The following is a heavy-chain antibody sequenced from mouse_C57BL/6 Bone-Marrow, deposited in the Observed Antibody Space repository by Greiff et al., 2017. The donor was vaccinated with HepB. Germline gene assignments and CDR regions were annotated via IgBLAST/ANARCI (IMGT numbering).Heavy chain of an antibody. D-gene: IGHD2-3*01. CDR1: GYSFTDYN. CDR2: INPNYGTT. CDR3: ARQGGYYPAWFAY. V-gene: IGHV1-39*01. Sequence: EVQLQQPGAELVKPGASVKLSCKASGYSFTDYNMNWVKQSNGKSLEWIGVINPNYGTTSYNQKFKGKATLTVDQSSSTAYMQLNSLTSEDSAVYYCARQGGYYPAWFAYWGQGTLVTVSA. J-gene: IGHJ3*01.